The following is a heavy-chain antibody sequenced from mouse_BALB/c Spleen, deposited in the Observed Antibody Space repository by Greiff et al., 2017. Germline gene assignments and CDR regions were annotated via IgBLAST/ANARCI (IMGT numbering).Heavy chain of an antibody. J-gene: IGHJ4*01. CDR3: ASPYYYGNAAMDY. CDR2: IDPENGNT. CDR1: GFNIKDYY. Sequence: EVMLVESGAELVRPGALVKLSCKASGFNIKDYYMHWVKQRPEQGLEWIGWIDPENGNTIYDPKFQGKASITADTSSNTAYLQLSSLTSEDTAVYYCASPYYYGNAAMDYWGQGTSVTVSS. V-gene: IGHV14-1*02. D-gene: IGHD1-1*01.